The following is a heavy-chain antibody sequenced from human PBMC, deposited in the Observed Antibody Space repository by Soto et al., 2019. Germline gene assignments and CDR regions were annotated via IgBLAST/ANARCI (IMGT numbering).Heavy chain of an antibody. V-gene: IGHV4-59*01. CDR1: GGSISSYY. CDR2: IYYSGST. J-gene: IGHJ5*02. CDR3: ARFYSSPRFQP. D-gene: IGHD6-13*01. Sequence: SETLSLTCTVSGGSISSYYWSWIRQPPGKGLEWIGYIYYSGSTNYNPSLKSRVTISVDTSKNQFSLKLSSVTAADSAVYYCARFYSSPRFQPWGQAPLATVPS.